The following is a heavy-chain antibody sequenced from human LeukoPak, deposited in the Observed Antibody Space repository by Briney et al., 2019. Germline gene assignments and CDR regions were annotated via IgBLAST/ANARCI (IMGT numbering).Heavy chain of an antibody. CDR3: AIREPIGY. D-gene: IGHD1-14*01. J-gene: IGHJ4*02. CDR1: GFTFSNYA. Sequence: GSLRLSCAASGFTFSNYAMYWVRQAPGKGLEWVSAISGTDTNTYYADSVKGRFTISRDNSKNTLYLQMNSLRAEDTAVYYCAIREPIGYWGQGAPVTVSS. CDR2: ISGTDTNT. V-gene: IGHV3-23*01.